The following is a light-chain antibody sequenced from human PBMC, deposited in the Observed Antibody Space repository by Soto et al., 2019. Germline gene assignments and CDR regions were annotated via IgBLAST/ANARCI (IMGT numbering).Light chain of an antibody. CDR2: KTS. V-gene: IGKV1-5*03. CDR1: QSLSGS. Sequence: DFQVTQSPSTLSASVGDRVTITCRASQSLSGSLAWYQQKPGKAPKLLIYKTSSLESGVPPRFSGGGSGTEFTLTISSLKPDYFATYYCQQYHSYSWTFGQGTKVDIK. J-gene: IGKJ1*01. CDR3: QQYHSYSWT.